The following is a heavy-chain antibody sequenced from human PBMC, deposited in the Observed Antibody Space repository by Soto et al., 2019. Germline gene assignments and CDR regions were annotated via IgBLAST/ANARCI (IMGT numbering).Heavy chain of an antibody. Sequence: ASVKVSCKASGYTFTSYGISWVRQAPGQGLEWMGWISAYNGNTNYAQKLQGRVTMTTDTSTSTAYMELRSLRSDDTAVYYCARIRGWLQFVGRAPEIDGRYYFDYWGQGTLVTVSS. D-gene: IGHD5-12*01. V-gene: IGHV1-18*01. CDR2: ISAYNGNT. CDR3: ARIRGWLQFVGRAPEIDGRYYFDY. J-gene: IGHJ4*02. CDR1: GYTFTSYG.